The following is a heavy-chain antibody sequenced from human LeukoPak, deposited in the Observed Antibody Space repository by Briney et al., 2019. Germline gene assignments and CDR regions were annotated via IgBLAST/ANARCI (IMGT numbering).Heavy chain of an antibody. J-gene: IGHJ4*01. CDR2: IRHDGRNK. Sequence: PGRSLRLSCAASGFTFRSYGMAWVRQAPGKGLEWVAFIRHDGRNKYYADSVEGRFTISRGNSKNTLYLEMNSLRAEDTAVYYCARDGPTGCSGDCYTVDWGQGTLVTVSS. D-gene: IGHD2-21*02. CDR1: GFTFRSYG. V-gene: IGHV3-33*01. CDR3: ARDGPTGCSGDCYTVD.